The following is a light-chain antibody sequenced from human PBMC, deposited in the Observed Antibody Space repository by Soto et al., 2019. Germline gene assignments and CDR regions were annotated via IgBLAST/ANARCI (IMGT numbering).Light chain of an antibody. Sequence: AIRMTQSPSSLSASTGDRVTITCRASQGISSYLACYQQKPGKAPKLLIYAASTLQSGVPSRFSGSGSGTDFTLTISCLQSEDFATYYCQQYYSYRTFGQGTKVEIK. V-gene: IGKV1-8*01. CDR2: AAS. CDR3: QQYYSYRT. CDR1: QGISSY. J-gene: IGKJ1*01.